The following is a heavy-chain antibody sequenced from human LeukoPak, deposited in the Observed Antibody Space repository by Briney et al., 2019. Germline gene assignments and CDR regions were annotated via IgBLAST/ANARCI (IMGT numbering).Heavy chain of an antibody. CDR1: GFTFGSYT. CDR2: ISTSSSAI. Sequence: SGGSLRLSCAAPGFTFGSYTMNWVRQAPGKGLEWVSYISTSSSAIYYADSVKGRFIISRDNARNLLYLQMNSLRDEDTAVYYCAKDNSGGNSGMDYWGQGTLVAVSS. D-gene: IGHD4-23*01. V-gene: IGHV3-48*02. J-gene: IGHJ4*02. CDR3: AKDNSGGNSGMDY.